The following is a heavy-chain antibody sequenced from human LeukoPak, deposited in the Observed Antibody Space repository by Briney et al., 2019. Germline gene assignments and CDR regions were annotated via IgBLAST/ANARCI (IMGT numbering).Heavy chain of an antibody. CDR2: IYYNGNT. J-gene: IGHJ4*02. CDR1: GVSISSSNSY. Sequence: SETLSLTCTVSGVSISSSNSYWGWIRQPPGKGLEWIGSIYYNGNTYYNASLKSQVSISIDTSKNQFSLRLTSVTAADTAVYYCARQTGSGLFILPGGQGTLVTVSS. D-gene: IGHD3/OR15-3a*01. V-gene: IGHV4-39*01. CDR3: ARQTGSGLFILP.